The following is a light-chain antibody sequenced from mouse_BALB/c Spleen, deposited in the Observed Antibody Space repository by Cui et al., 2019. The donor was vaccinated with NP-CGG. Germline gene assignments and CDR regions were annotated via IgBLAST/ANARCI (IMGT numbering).Light chain of an antibody. CDR3: ALWYSNHWV. Sequence: QAVMTQESALTTSPGETVTLTCHSSTGAVTTSNYANWVQEKPDHLFTGLISGTNNRAPGVPARFSGSLIGDKAALTITGAQTEDEAIYFCALWYSNHWVFGGGTKLTVL. CDR1: TGAVTTSNY. V-gene: IGLV1*01. CDR2: GTN. J-gene: IGLJ1*01.